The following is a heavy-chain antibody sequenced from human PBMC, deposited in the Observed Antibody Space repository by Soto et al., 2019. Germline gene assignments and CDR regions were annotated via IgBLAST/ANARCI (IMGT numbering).Heavy chain of an antibody. J-gene: IGHJ4*02. D-gene: IGHD6-13*01. V-gene: IGHV1-8*01. CDR1: GYTFTSYD. Sequence: ASVKVSCKASGYTFTSYDINWVRQATGQGLEWMGWMNPNSGNTGYAQKFQGRVTMTRNTSISTAYMELSWLISDDTAVYYCAKVISSSWEFDYWGQGTLVSVSS. CDR2: MNPNSGNT. CDR3: AKVISSSWEFDY.